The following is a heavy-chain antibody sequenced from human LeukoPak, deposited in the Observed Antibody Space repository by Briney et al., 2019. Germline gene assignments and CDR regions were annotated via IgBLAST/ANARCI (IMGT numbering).Heavy chain of an antibody. CDR1: GFTFDDYA. V-gene: IGHV3-9*01. D-gene: IGHD4-23*01. J-gene: IGHJ4*02. CDR2: ISWNSGSI. Sequence: GGSLRLSCAASGFTFDDYAMHWVRQAPGRGLEWVSGISWNSGSIGYADSVKGRFTISRDNAKNSLYLQMNSLRAEDTALYYCAKAKWLLHYFDYWGQGTLVTVSS. CDR3: AKAKWLLHYFDY.